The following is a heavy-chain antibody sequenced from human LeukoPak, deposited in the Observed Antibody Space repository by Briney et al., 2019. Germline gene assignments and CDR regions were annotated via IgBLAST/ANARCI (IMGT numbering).Heavy chain of an antibody. J-gene: IGHJ4*02. Sequence: SETLSLTCTVSGGSISTYYWNWIRQPPGKGLEWIGYIYYSGRTNYNPSLKSRVSISIDTSKNQFSLKLSSVTAADTAFYYCARSDLYGDYPPGNYWGLGTLVAVSS. D-gene: IGHD4-17*01. V-gene: IGHV4-59*01. CDR2: IYYSGRT. CDR3: ARSDLYGDYPPGNY. CDR1: GGSISTYY.